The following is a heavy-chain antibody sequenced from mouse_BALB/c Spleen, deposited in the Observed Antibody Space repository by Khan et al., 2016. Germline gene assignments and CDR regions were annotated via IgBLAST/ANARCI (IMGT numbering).Heavy chain of an antibody. CDR1: GYSFTGYY. CDR3: VRPVYGFDEGYYFDY. CDR2: ISCYNGAT. Sequence: LVKTGASVKISCKASGYSFTGYYMHWVKQSHGKSLEWIGYISCYNGATRYNQKFKGKATFTIDTSSSTAYMQFNSLTSEDSAVYYGVRPVYGFDEGYYFDYWGQGTTLTVSS. J-gene: IGHJ2*01. V-gene: IGHV1S34*01. D-gene: IGHD2-2*01.